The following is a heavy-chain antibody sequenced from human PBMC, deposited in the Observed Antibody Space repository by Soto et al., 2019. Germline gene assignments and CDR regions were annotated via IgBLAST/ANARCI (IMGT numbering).Heavy chain of an antibody. CDR3: ARGVPITPGTFDY. CDR1: GFTVSSTY. CDR2: IYSGGST. D-gene: IGHD5-12*01. J-gene: IGHJ4*02. V-gene: IGHV3-53*01. Sequence: GGCLRLSCAASGFTVSSTYMSWVRQAPGKGLEWISIIYSGGSTFYADSVKGRFTISRDNSKNTLYLQMNSLRAEDAAVYYCARGVPITPGTFDYRGQGTLVTVSS.